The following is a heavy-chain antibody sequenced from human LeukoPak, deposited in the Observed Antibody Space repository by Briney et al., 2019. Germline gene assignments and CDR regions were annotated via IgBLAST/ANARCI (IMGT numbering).Heavy chain of an antibody. CDR3: ARVEVGATRGMTYYYYYMDV. CDR1: GYTFTSYD. Sequence: ASVKVSCKASGYTFTSYDINWVRQATGQGLEWMGWMNPNSGNTGYAQKFQGRVTITRNTSISTAYMELSSLRSDDTAVYYCARVEVGATRGMTYYYYYMDVWGKGTTVTVS. J-gene: IGHJ6*03. CDR2: MNPNSGNT. V-gene: IGHV1-8*03. D-gene: IGHD1-26*01.